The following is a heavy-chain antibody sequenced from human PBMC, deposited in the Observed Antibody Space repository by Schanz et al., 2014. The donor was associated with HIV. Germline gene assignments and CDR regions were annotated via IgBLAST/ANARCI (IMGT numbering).Heavy chain of an antibody. CDR2: ISFDGSHK. CDR3: AKAKGSYSATTFSFHI. CDR1: GFIFSDHF. J-gene: IGHJ4*02. V-gene: IGHV3-30*18. D-gene: IGHD1-26*01. Sequence: PGGSLRLSCTTSGFIFSDHFMGWVRQTPGKGLEWGAHISFDGSHKYSADSVKGRFTISRDNSKNTLSLHMNSLRVEDTAVYYCAKAKGSYSATTFSFHIWGQGTLVTVSS.